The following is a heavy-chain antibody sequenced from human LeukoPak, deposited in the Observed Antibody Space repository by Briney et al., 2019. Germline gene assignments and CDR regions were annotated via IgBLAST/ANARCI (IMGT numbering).Heavy chain of an antibody. CDR3: ARAVGAIGY. CDR2: INTDGSST. J-gene: IGHJ4*02. Sequence: GGSLRLSCAASGFTFSSYSMNWVRQAPGKGLVWVSRINTDGSSTSYADSVKGRFTISRDNAKNTLYLQMNSLRAEDMAVYYCARAVGAIGYWGQGTLVTVSS. CDR1: GFTFSSYS. D-gene: IGHD1-26*01. V-gene: IGHV3-74*01.